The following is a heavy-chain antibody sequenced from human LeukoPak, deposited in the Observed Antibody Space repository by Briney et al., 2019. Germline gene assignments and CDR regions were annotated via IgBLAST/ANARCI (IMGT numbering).Heavy chain of an antibody. CDR2: INGDGSNT. V-gene: IGHV3-74*03. CDR1: GFTFSSHW. J-gene: IGHJ4*02. CDR3: AREAYSNPNV. D-gene: IGHD6-13*01. Sequence: GGSLRLSCAASGFTFSSHWMHWVRQAPGKGLVWVSRINGDGSNTTYADSVKGRFTISRDNAKNTLYLQMNSLRAEDTAVYYCAREAYSNPNVWGQGTLVTVSS.